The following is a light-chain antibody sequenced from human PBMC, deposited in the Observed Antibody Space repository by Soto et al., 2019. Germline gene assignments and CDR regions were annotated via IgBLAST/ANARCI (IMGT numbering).Light chain of an antibody. J-gene: IGKJ1*01. V-gene: IGKV3-20*01. CDR1: QSVTSGY. CDR3: QQYGNSAGT. Sequence: EIVLTQSPGTLSLSPGERATLSCRASQSVTSGYLAWYQQKPGQAPRLLIHGASSRATGIPDRFSGSGSGTDFTLTISRLEPEDFAVYYCQQYGNSAGTFGQGTKVDIK. CDR2: GAS.